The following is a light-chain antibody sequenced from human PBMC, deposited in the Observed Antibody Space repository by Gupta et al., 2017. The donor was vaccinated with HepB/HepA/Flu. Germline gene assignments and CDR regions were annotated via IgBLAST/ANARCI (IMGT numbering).Light chain of an antibody. J-gene: IGKJ5*01. Sequence: EIVLTQSPAPLSLSPGERATISCRASQSVSSYLAWYQQKPGQAPRLLIYDAANRATGIPARLSGSGSWTDFTLTISSLEPADVAVYYCQQRSNWPPSTFGQGTRLEIK. CDR2: DAA. V-gene: IGKV3-11*01. CDR1: QSVSSY. CDR3: QQRSNWPPST.